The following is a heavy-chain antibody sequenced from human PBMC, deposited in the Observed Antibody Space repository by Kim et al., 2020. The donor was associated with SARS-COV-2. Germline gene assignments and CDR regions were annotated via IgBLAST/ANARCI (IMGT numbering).Heavy chain of an antibody. V-gene: IGHV1-18*04. Sequence: ASVKVSCKASGYTFTSYGISWVRQAPGQGLEWMGWISAYNGNTNYAQKLQGRVTMTTDTSTSTAYMELRSLRSDDTAVYYCARDQGPHDYYDSLTFDPWGQGTLVTVSS. CDR1: GYTFTSYG. CDR3: ARDQGPHDYYDSLTFDP. D-gene: IGHD3-22*01. CDR2: ISAYNGNT. J-gene: IGHJ5*02.